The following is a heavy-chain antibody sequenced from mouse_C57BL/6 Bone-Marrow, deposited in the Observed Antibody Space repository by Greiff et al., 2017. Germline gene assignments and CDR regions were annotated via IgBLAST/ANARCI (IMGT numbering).Heavy chain of an antibody. CDR2: IYPGDGDT. J-gene: IGHJ2*01. D-gene: IGHD1-1*01. CDR3: ARQEGYGSSYDY. CDR1: GYAFSSYW. Sequence: VQLQQSGAELVKPGASVKISCKASGYAFSSYWMNWMKQRPGKGLEWIGQIYPGDGDTNYNGKFKGKATLTADKSSSTAYLQLSSLTSEDSAVYYCARQEGYGSSYDYWGQGTTLTVSS. V-gene: IGHV1-80*01.